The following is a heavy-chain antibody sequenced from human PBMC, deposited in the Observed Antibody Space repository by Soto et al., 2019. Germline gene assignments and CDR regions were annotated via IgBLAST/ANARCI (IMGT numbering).Heavy chain of an antibody. Sequence: QVQLVQSGAEVKKPGASVKVSCKASGYTFTSYAMHWVRQAPGQRLEWMGWINAGNGNTKYSQKFQGRVTITRDTSASTGYMELSSLRSEDTAVYYCAREDAGYSSGWYPPKVPPYGMDVWGHGTTVTVSS. CDR2: INAGNGNT. CDR1: GYTFTSYA. V-gene: IGHV1-3*01. J-gene: IGHJ6*02. D-gene: IGHD6-19*01. CDR3: AREDAGYSSGWYPPKVPPYGMDV.